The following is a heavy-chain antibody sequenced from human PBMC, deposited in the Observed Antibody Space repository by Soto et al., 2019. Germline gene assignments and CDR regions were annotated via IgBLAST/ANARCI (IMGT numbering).Heavy chain of an antibody. Sequence: ASVKVSCKASGYTFTGYYMHWVRQAPGQGLEWMGWINPNSGGTNYAQKFQGWVTMTRDTSISTAYMELSRLRSDDTAVYYCARARRDYDFCSGYWAGPYYYYGMDVWGQGTTVTVSS. D-gene: IGHD3-3*01. J-gene: IGHJ6*02. CDR1: GYTFTGYY. CDR2: INPNSGGT. CDR3: ARARRDYDFCSGYWAGPYYYYGMDV. V-gene: IGHV1-2*04.